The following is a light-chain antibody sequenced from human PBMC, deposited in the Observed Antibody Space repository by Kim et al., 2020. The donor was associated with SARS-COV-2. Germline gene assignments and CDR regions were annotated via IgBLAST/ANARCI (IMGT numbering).Light chain of an antibody. CDR2: GAS. V-gene: IGKV3-20*01. CDR3: QQYGSSPPRFT. J-gene: IGKJ3*01. Sequence: GERATRSCRASQSGSSGYLAWYQQKPGQAPRLLIYGASSRATGIPDRFSGSGSGTDFTLTISRLEPEDFAVYYCQQYGSSPPRFTFGPGTKVDIK. CDR1: QSGSSGY.